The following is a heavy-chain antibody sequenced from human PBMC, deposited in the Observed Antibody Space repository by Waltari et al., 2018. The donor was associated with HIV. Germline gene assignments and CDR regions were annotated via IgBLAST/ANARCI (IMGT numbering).Heavy chain of an antibody. CDR3: ARGGYPWLLQGSVHNWFEY. J-gene: IGHJ5*01. CDR2: ISHSGAT. D-gene: IGHD5-12*01. CDR1: GYLINRGYS. Sequence: QVRLQESGPGLVKPSETLSLTCNVSGYLINRGYSWGWFRLPPGKGLEWIGSISHSGATYYNTSLKSRVTISLDTSRNQISLNLTSVTAADTATFYCARGGYPWLLQGSVHNWFEYWGLGARVTVAS. V-gene: IGHV4-38-2*02.